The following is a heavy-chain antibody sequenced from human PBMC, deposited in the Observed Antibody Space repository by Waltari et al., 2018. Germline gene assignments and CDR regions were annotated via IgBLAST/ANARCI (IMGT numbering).Heavy chain of an antibody. CDR1: GFTFSSYW. CDR3: ARSMIVGWSFDY. Sequence: EVQLVESGGGLVQPGGSLRLSCAASGFTFSSYWMSWVRQAPGKGLEWGANIKQDGSEKYYVDSGKGRFTISRDNAKNSLYLQMNSLRAEDTAVYYCARSMIVGWSFDYWGQGTLVTVSS. J-gene: IGHJ4*02. CDR2: IKQDGSEK. V-gene: IGHV3-7*01. D-gene: IGHD3-22*01.